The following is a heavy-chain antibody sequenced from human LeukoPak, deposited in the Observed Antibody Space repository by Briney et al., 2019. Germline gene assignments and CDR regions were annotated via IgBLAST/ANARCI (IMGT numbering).Heavy chain of an antibody. V-gene: IGHV4-61*01. J-gene: IGHJ6*02. D-gene: IGHD4-17*01. CDR3: AREAWVSGDSKYRYYGIDV. CDR2: IDYSGST. Sequence: SETLSLTCTVSGGSISGSSYYWSWIRQPPGKGLEWIGYIDYSGSTNYTPSLKSRVTISVDTSKNQFSLKLSSVTAADTALYYCAREAWVSGDSKYRYYGIDVWGQGTTVTVSS. CDR1: GGSISGSSYY.